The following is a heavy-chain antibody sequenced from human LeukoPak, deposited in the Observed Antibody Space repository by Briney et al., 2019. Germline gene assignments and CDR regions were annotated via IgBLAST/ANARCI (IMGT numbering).Heavy chain of an antibody. V-gene: IGHV4-34*01. Sequence: PSETLSLTCAVYGGSFSGYYWSWIRQPPGKGLEWIGEINYSGSTIYNPSLKSRVTISVDTSTNQFSLKLSSVAAADTAMYYCTRGIIAVRRFPDCWGQGTLVTVSS. CDR3: TRGIIAVRRFPDC. CDR1: GGSFSGYY. CDR2: INYSGST. J-gene: IGHJ4*02. D-gene: IGHD6-6*01.